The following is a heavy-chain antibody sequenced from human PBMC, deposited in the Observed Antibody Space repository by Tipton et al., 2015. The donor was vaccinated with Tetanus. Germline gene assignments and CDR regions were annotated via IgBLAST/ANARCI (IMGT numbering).Heavy chain of an antibody. CDR2: ISYSGST. CDR1: GGSINNYY. D-gene: IGHD3-9*01. J-gene: IGHJ4*02. Sequence: TLSLTCTVSGGSINNYYWSWIRQPPGKGLEWIGYISYSGSTNSNPSLKSRVTISVDTSKNQFSLKLSSVTAADTAVYYCARLGYDILTGYHYDYWGQGTLVTVSS. CDR3: ARLGYDILTGYHYDY. V-gene: IGHV4-59*08.